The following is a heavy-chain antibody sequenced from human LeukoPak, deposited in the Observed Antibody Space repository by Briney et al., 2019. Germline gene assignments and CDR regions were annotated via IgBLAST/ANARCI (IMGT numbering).Heavy chain of an antibody. CDR3: ASGPTPPAPLFDK. CDR2: ISSSGSTI. CDR1: GFTFSSCE. J-gene: IGHJ4*02. Sequence: GGSLRLSCAASGFTFSSCEMNWVRQAPGKGLQWVSYISSSGSTIYYADAVKGRFTISRDNDKNALYLQMNSLRAEDTAVYYCASGPTPPAPLFDKWGQGTLVTVSS. D-gene: IGHD2-15*01. V-gene: IGHV3-48*03.